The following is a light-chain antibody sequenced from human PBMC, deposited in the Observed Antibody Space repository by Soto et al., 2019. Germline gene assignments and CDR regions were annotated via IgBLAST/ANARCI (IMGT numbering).Light chain of an antibody. CDR3: RSYTSSSTPLYV. CDR1: SSDVGGYNY. J-gene: IGLJ1*01. Sequence: QCALTQPASVSGSPGQSITISCTGTSSDVGGYNYVSWYQQHPGKAPKLMIYDVSNRPSGVSNRFSGSKSGNTASLTISGLQAEDEADYYCRSYTSSSTPLYVFGTGTKVTVL. V-gene: IGLV2-14*01. CDR2: DVS.